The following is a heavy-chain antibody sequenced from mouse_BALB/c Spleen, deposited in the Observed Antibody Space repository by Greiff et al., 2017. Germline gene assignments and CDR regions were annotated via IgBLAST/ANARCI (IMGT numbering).Heavy chain of an antibody. Sequence: EVKVVESGGGLVQPGGSRKLSCAASGFTFSSFGMHWVRQAPEKGLEWVAYISSGSSTIYYADTVKGRFTISRDNPKNTLFLQMTSLRSEDTAMYYCARSAGNYPYYLDYWGQGTTLTVSS. CDR3: ARSAGNYPYYLDY. CDR2: ISSGSSTI. V-gene: IGHV5-17*02. CDR1: GFTFSSFG. D-gene: IGHD2-1*01. J-gene: IGHJ2*01.